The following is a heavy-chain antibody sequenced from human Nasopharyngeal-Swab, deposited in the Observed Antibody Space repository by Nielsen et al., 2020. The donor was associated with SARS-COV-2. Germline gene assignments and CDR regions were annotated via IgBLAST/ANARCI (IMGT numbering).Heavy chain of an antibody. Sequence: WIRQPPGKGLEWVPAISGSGGSTYYADSVKGRFTISRDNSKNTLYLQMNSLRAEDTAVYYCAKDRITMIVEPDYWGQGTLVTVSS. CDR2: ISGSGGST. CDR3: AKDRITMIVEPDY. J-gene: IGHJ4*02. V-gene: IGHV3-23*01. D-gene: IGHD3-22*01.